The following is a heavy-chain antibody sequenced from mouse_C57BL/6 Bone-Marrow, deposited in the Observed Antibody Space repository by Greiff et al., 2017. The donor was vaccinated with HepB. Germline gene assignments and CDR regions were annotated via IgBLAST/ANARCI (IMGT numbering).Heavy chain of an antibody. Sequence: EVQGVESGGGLVKPGGSLKLSCAASGFTFSSYAMSWVRQTPEKRLEWVATISDGGSYTYYPDNVKGRFTISRDNAKNNLYLQMSHLKSEDTAMYYCARDSRWLPYYFDHWGQGTTLTVSS. CDR3: ARDSRWLPYYFDH. V-gene: IGHV5-4*01. CDR2: ISDGGSYT. CDR1: GFTFSSYA. D-gene: IGHD2-3*01. J-gene: IGHJ2*01.